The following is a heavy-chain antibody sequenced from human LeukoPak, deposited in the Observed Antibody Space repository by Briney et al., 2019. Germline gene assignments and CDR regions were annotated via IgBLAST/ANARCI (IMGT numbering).Heavy chain of an antibody. V-gene: IGHV3-30*02. D-gene: IGHD3-16*02. CDR3: ARESFLDYYYYMDV. CDR2: IRYDGSNK. Sequence: GGSLRLSCAASGFTFSSYVMHWVRQAPGKGLEWVAFIRYDGSNKYYSDSVKGRFTISRDNSKNTLYLQMNSLRPEDTAVYYCARESFLDYYYYMDVWGKGTTVTVSS. CDR1: GFTFSSYV. J-gene: IGHJ6*03.